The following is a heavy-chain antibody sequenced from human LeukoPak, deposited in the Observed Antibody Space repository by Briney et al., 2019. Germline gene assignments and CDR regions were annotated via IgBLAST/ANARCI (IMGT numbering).Heavy chain of an antibody. V-gene: IGHV3-23*01. J-gene: IGHJ4*02. CDR2: ISGSGGST. Sequence: PGGSLRLSCAASGFTFSSYAMSWVRQAPGKGLEWVSAISGSGGSTYYADSVKGRFTISRDNSKNTLYLQMNSLRAEDTAVYYCTTDDTAMVGFDYWGQGTLVTVSS. D-gene: IGHD5-18*01. CDR1: GFTFSSYA. CDR3: TTDDTAMVGFDY.